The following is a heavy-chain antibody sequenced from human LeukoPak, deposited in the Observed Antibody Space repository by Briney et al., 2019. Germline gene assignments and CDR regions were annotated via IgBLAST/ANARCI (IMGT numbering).Heavy chain of an antibody. CDR3: ATSRVFDY. CDR2: INSAGNNI. Sequence: GGSLRLSCAASGFIFSNAWMSWVRQAPGKGLEWLSFINSAGNNIYYADSVKGRFTISRDNSKETLYLEMNSLRVEDTAIYYCATSRVFDYWGQGTLVAVSS. V-gene: IGHV3-11*04. J-gene: IGHJ4*02. CDR1: GFIFSNAW.